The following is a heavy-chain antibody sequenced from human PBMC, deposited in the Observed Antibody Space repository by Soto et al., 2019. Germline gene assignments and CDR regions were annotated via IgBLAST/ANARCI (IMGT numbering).Heavy chain of an antibody. V-gene: IGHV3-23*01. CDR2: ISGSGGST. CDR1: GFTFSSYA. CDR3: TTVLPITFFGVVLVP. D-gene: IGHD3-3*01. Sequence: GGSLRLSCAASGFTFSSYAMSWVRQAPGKGLEWVSAISGSGGSTYYADSVKGRFTISRDNSKNTLYLQMNSLRAEDTAVYYCTTVLPITFFGVVLVPWGQGTLVTVSS. J-gene: IGHJ5*02.